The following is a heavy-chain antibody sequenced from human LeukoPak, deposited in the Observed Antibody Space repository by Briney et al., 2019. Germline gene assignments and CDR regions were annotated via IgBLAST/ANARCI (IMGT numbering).Heavy chain of an antibody. CDR1: GGSFSGYY. J-gene: IGHJ4*02. CDR2: INHSGST. D-gene: IGHD6-6*01. V-gene: IGHV4-34*01. Sequence: KPSETLSLTCAVYGGSFSGYYWSWIRQPPGKGLEWIGEINHSGSTNYNPSLKSRVTISVDTSKNQFSLKLSSVTAADTAVYYCARGGRFGSSSFDYWGQGTLVTVSS. CDR3: ARGGRFGSSSFDY.